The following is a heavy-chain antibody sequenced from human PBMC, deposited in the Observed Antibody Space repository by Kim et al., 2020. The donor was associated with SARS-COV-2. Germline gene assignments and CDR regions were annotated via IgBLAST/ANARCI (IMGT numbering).Heavy chain of an antibody. V-gene: IGHV5-51*01. CDR2: IYPGDSDT. CDR3: ALGYCGGDCYLGAEYFQH. J-gene: IGHJ1*01. CDR1: GYSFTSYW. Sequence: GESLKISCKGSGYSFTSYWIGWVRQMPGKGLEWMGIIYPGDSDTRYSPSFQGQVTISADKSISTAYLQWSSLKASDTAMYYCALGYCGGDCYLGAEYFQHWGQGTLVTVSS. D-gene: IGHD2-21*02.